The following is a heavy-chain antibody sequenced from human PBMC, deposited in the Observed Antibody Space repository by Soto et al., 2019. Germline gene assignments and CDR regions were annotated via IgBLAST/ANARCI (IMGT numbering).Heavy chain of an antibody. J-gene: IGHJ4*02. CDR3: ARPSGSYGDYAWSLKY. V-gene: IGHV1-18*01. CDR2: ISAYSGDT. D-gene: IGHD4-17*01. Sequence: QVQLVQSGAEVKKPGASVKVSCKASGYTFTGYSVGWVRQAPGLGLEWMGWISAYSGDTYYTQRFQDRLTMTTDASTSTAYMELRSLRSDDTAVYYCARPSGSYGDYAWSLKYWGQGTLVTVSS. CDR1: GYTFTGYS.